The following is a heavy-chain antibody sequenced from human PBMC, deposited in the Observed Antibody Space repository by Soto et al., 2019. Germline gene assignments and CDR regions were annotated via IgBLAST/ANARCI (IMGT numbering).Heavy chain of an antibody. D-gene: IGHD3-10*01. J-gene: IGHJ4*02. CDR3: ARDLGSLSGVNLGIDY. Sequence: TGGSLRLSCAASGFTFSTYSMNWVRQAPGKGLEWVSSISSSSNYIYYADSVKGRFTISRDNAKNSLYLQVNSLRAEDTAVYYCARDLGSLSGVNLGIDYWGQGTLVTVSS. CDR1: GFTFSTYS. CDR2: ISSSSNYI. V-gene: IGHV3-21*01.